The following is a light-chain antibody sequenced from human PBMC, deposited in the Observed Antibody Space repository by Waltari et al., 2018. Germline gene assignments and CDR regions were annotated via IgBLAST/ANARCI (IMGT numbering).Light chain of an antibody. V-gene: IGKV3-20*01. Sequence: TLSCRASQSLTKRYLAWYQQKPGQAPRLVIYGASSRAAGIPDRFSGSGSGTDFTLTISRLEPEDFAVYYCQQYGSSIMYTFGQGTKLEIK. CDR2: GAS. CDR3: QQYGSSIMYT. CDR1: QSLTKRY. J-gene: IGKJ2*01.